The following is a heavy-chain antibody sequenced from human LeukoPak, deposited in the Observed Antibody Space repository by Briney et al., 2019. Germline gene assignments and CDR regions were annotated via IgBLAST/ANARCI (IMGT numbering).Heavy chain of an antibody. CDR2: ISYDGTNK. CDR3: ARGVAYSSGWNYFDY. CDR1: GFTFSSYA. V-gene: IGHV3-30-3*01. J-gene: IGHJ4*02. Sequence: LTGGSLRLSCATSGFTFSSYALHWVRQAPGKGLEWVAVISYDGTNKYYADSVTGRFTISRDNSKNTLFLQMNSLRAGDTAVYYCARGVAYSSGWNYFDYWGQGTLVTVSS. D-gene: IGHD6-19*01.